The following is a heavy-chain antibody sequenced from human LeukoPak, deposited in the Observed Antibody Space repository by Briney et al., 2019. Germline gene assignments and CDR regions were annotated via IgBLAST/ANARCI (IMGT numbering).Heavy chain of an antibody. CDR3: ASAYYVWGSYRRRNFDY. Sequence: SETLSLTCAVYGGSFSGYYWSWIRQPPGKGLEWIGEINHSGSTNYNPSLKSRVTISVDTSKTQFSLKLSSVTAADTAVYYCASAYYVWGSYRRRNFDYWGQGTLVTVSS. CDR1: GGSFSGYY. J-gene: IGHJ4*02. V-gene: IGHV4-34*01. CDR2: INHSGST. D-gene: IGHD3-16*02.